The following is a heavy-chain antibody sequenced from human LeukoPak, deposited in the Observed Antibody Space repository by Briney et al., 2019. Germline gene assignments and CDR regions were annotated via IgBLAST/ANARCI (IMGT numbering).Heavy chain of an antibody. CDR3: AELGITMIGGV. V-gene: IGHV3-30*04. Sequence: GGSLRLSCAASGFTFSSYVMHWVREAPGKGLEWVAVISYDESNKYYADSVKGRFTISRDNAKNSLYLQMNSLRAEDTAVYYCAELGITMIGGVWGKGTTVTISS. CDR2: ISYDESNK. J-gene: IGHJ6*04. D-gene: IGHD3-10*02. CDR1: GFTFSSYV.